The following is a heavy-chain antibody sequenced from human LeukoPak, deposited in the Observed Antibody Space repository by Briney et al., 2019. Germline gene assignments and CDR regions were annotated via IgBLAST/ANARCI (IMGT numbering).Heavy chain of an antibody. CDR3: ARGALHDFWSGYPYYFDY. Sequence: SETLSLTCTVSGGSISSSSYYWGWIRQPPGKGLEWIGSIYYSGSTYYNPSLKSRVTISVDTSKNQFSLKLSSVTAADTAVYYCARGALHDFWSGYPYYFDYWGQGTLVTVSS. J-gene: IGHJ4*02. V-gene: IGHV4-39*07. CDR2: IYYSGST. CDR1: GGSISSSSYY. D-gene: IGHD3-3*01.